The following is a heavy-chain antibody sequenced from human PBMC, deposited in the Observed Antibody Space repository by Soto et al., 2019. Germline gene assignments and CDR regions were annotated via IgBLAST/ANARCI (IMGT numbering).Heavy chain of an antibody. D-gene: IGHD2-21*01. CDR2: MNPNSGNT. Sequence: QVQLGQSGAEVKTPGASVKVSCKASGYTFATYDINWVRQAPGQGLEWMGWMNPNSGNTGYAQKFQGRLTMTRDTALSVAHMELSSLSKEDTAVYYCARSDGYNFNWLDSWGQGTLVTVSA. CDR1: GYTFATYD. J-gene: IGHJ5*01. V-gene: IGHV1-8*01. CDR3: ARSDGYNFNWLDS.